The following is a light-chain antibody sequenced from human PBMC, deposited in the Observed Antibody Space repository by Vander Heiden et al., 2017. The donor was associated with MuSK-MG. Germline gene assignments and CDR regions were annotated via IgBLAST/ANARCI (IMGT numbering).Light chain of an antibody. Sequence: QTVVTQEPSFSVSPGGTVTLTCGLSSGSVSTCYNPSWYQQTPGQAPRTLIYSTNTRSSGVPDRFSGSILGNKAALTITGAQADDESNYYCVLYMGSGMGVFGGGTKLTVL. CDR3: VLYMGSGMGV. CDR1: SGSVSTCYN. V-gene: IGLV8-61*01. J-gene: IGLJ3*02. CDR2: STN.